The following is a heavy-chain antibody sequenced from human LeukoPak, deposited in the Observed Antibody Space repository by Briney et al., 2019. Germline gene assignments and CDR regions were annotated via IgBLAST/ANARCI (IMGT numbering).Heavy chain of an antibody. Sequence: SETLSLTCTVSGGSISSYFWSWIRQPPGKGLEWIGYIYYSGSTNYNPSLKSRVTISVDTSKNQFSLKLSSVTAADTAVYYCARMWRGTPDRWFDPWGQGTLVTVSS. CDR1: GGSISSYF. V-gene: IGHV4-59*01. CDR2: IYYSGST. J-gene: IGHJ5*02. D-gene: IGHD1-1*01. CDR3: ARMWRGTPDRWFDP.